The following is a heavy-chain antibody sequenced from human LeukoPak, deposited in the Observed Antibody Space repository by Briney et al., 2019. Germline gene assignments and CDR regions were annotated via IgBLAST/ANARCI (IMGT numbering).Heavy chain of an antibody. CDR2: INHSGST. D-gene: IGHD2-15*01. J-gene: IGHJ4*02. V-gene: IGHV4-34*01. Sequence: SETLSLTCAVYGGSFSGHYWSWIRQPPGKGLEWIGEINHSGSTNYNPSLKSRVTISVDTSKNQFSLKLSSVTAADTAVYYCARGPGCSGGSCYSPIRYWGQGTLVTVSS. CDR1: GGSFSGHY. CDR3: ARGPGCSGGSCYSPIRY.